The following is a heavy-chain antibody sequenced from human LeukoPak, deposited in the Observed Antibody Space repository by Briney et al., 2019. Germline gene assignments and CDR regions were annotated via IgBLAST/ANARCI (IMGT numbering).Heavy chain of an antibody. V-gene: IGHV1-69*05. CDR2: IIPIFGTA. CDR1: GGTFSSYA. Sequence: SVKVSCKASGGTFSSYAISWVRQAPGQGLEWMGRIIPIFGTANYAQKFQGGVTITTDESTSTAYMELSSLRSEDTAVYYCARGSGGCYENWFDPWGQGTLVTVSS. CDR3: ARGSGGCYENWFDP. D-gene: IGHD2-15*01. J-gene: IGHJ5*02.